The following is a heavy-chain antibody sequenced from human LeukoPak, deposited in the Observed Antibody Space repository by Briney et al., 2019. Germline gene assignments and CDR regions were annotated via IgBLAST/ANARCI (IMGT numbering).Heavy chain of an antibody. V-gene: IGHV3-15*01. D-gene: IGHD3-10*01. Sequence: GGSLRLSCEASRFTFNNAWMSWVRQAPGKGLEWVGRIKNKGDGGTADYAAPVKGRFIISRDDSKNTLYLQMNSLKTEVTAMYYCATALVRGFNAFDIWGQGTMVTVSS. CDR1: RFTFNNAW. CDR2: IKNKGDGGTA. J-gene: IGHJ3*02. CDR3: ATALVRGFNAFDI.